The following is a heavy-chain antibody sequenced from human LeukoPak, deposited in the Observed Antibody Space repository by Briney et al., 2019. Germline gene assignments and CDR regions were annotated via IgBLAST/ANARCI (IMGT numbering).Heavy chain of an antibody. CDR2: IGGSGDST. J-gene: IGHJ4*02. V-gene: IGHV3-23*01. Sequence: GGSLRLSCAASGLTFSRCAMGWVRLAPGKGLEWVSTIGGSGDSTYYAGSVKGRFTISRDHSKNTLYLQMDSLRAEDTAVYYCAARPPIIVGGPFDYWGQGILVTVSS. CDR3: AARPPIIVGGPFDY. D-gene: IGHD2/OR15-2a*01. CDR1: GLTFSRCA.